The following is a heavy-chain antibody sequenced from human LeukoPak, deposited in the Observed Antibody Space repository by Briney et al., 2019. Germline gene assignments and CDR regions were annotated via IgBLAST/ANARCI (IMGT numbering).Heavy chain of an antibody. Sequence: ASVKVSCKASGYTFTSYAMHWVRQAPGQRLEWMGWINAGNGNTKYSQKFQGRVTITRDTSASTAYMELSSLRSEDTAVYYCARGSYDSSGYYHLEDYWGREPWSPSPQ. CDR3: ARGSYDSSGYYHLEDY. CDR2: INAGNGNT. J-gene: IGHJ4*02. V-gene: IGHV1-3*01. CDR1: GYTFTSYA. D-gene: IGHD3-22*01.